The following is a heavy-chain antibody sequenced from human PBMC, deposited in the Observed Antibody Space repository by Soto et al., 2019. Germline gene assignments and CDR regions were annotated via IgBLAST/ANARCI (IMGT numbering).Heavy chain of an antibody. J-gene: IGHJ4*02. CDR3: AHAASGEFVGSFGW. D-gene: IGHD3-10*01. V-gene: IGHV2-5*02. CDR1: GFSLNTNGVG. CDR2: VYRDDDK. Sequence: QITLKESGPALVKPTQTLTLTCTFSGFSLNTNGVGVGWIRQPPGKALEWLALVYRDDDKRYNLFLKSRLAITKHASKNQVVLTMSNIDPVDIAAYYCAHAASGEFVGSFGWWGQTTVVPVSS.